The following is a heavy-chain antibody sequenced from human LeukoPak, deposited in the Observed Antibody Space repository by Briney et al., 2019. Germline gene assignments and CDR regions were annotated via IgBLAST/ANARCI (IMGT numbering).Heavy chain of an antibody. J-gene: IGHJ4*02. V-gene: IGHV4-4*07. Sequence: SETLSLTCTVSGGSISNFYWSWIRQPAGKGLEWIGRIYTSGSTTYNPSLKSRVTMSMDTSKNQFSLKLSSVTAADTAVYYCARGAQYNWNVYGYWGQGTLVTVSS. CDR3: ARGAQYNWNVYGY. D-gene: IGHD1-20*01. CDR2: IYTSGST. CDR1: GGSISNFY.